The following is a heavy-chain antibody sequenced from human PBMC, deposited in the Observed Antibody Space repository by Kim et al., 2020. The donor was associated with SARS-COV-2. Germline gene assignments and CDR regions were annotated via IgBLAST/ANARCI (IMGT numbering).Heavy chain of an antibody. CDR3: ARRPPAARHFDL. CDR2: IYYSGST. D-gene: IGHD2-2*01. J-gene: IGHJ2*01. V-gene: IGHV4-39*07. CDR1: GGSISSSSYY. Sequence: SETLSLTCTVSGGSISSSSYYWGWIRQPPGKGLEWIGSIYYSGSTYYNPSLKSRVTISVDTSKNQFSLKLSSVTAADTAVYYCARRPPAARHFDLWGRGTLATV.